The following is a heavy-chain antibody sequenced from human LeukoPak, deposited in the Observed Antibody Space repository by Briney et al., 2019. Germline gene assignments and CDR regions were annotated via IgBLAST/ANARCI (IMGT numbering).Heavy chain of an antibody. J-gene: IGHJ4*02. Sequence: ASVKVSCKAFGYTFTSYDINWVRQATGQGLEWMGWMNPNSGNTGYAQKFQGRVTMTRNTSISTAYMELSSLRSDDTAVYYCARTTILTGYPVFDYWGQGTLVTVSS. CDR2: MNPNSGNT. D-gene: IGHD3-9*01. CDR1: GYTFTSYD. V-gene: IGHV1-8*01. CDR3: ARTTILTGYPVFDY.